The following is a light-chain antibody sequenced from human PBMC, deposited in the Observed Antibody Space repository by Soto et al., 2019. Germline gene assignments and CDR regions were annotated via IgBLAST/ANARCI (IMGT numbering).Light chain of an antibody. J-gene: IGLJ2*01. V-gene: IGLV1-40*01. CDR1: SSNIGAGYD. CDR3: QSYDSSHVV. CDR2: GNS. Sequence: QSVLTQPPSVCGAPGQRVTISCTGSSSNIGAGYDVHWYQQLPGTAPKLLIYGNSNRPSGVPDRFSGSKSGTSASLAITGLQAEDEADYYCQSYDSSHVVFGGGTKLTVL.